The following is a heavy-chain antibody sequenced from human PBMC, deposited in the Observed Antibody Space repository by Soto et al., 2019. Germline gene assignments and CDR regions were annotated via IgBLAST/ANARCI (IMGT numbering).Heavy chain of an antibody. D-gene: IGHD6-6*01. CDR3: ARHDVAARRKVGAFDI. V-gene: IGHV4-59*08. CDR2: IYYSGST. J-gene: IGHJ3*02. CDR1: GGSISSYY. Sequence: LETLSHTWTVSGGSISSYYWIWIRQPPGKGLEWIGYIYYSGSTNYNPSLKSRVTISVDTSKNQFSLKLSSVTAADTAVYYCARHDVAARRKVGAFDIWGQGTMVTVS.